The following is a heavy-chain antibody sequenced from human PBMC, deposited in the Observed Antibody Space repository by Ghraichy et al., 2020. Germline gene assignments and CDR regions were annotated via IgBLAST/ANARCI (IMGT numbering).Heavy chain of an antibody. Sequence: GGSLRLSCAASGFTFSNAWMSWVRQAPGKGLEWVGRIKSKTDGGTTDYAAPVKGRFTISRDDSKNTLYLQMNSLKTEDTAVYYCTTANEYYYDSSGYLRDAFDIWGQGTMVTVSS. CDR1: GFTFSNAW. D-gene: IGHD3-22*01. CDR2: IKSKTDGGTT. CDR3: TTANEYYYDSSGYLRDAFDI. V-gene: IGHV3-15*01. J-gene: IGHJ3*02.